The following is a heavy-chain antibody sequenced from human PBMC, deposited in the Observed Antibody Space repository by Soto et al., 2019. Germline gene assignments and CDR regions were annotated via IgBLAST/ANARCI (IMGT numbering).Heavy chain of an antibody. CDR2: ISSSGSTI. CDR1: GFTFSDYY. Sequence: QVQLVESGGGLVKPGGSLRLSCAASGFTFSDYYMSWIRQAPGKGLEWVSYISSSGSTIYYADSVKGRFTISRDNAKNSLYLQMNSLGAEDPAVYYCARESFGVVVVAATLDAFDIWGQGTMVTVSS. J-gene: IGHJ3*02. V-gene: IGHV3-11*01. D-gene: IGHD2-15*01. CDR3: ARESFGVVVVAATLDAFDI.